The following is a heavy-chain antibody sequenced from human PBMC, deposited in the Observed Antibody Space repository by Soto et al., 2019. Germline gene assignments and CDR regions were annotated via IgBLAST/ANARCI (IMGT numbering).Heavy chain of an antibody. CDR2: ISAYNGNT. D-gene: IGHD4-17*01. J-gene: IGHJ3*02. V-gene: IGHV1-18*01. CDR3: ARDVMDYGDFDAFDI. CDR1: GYTFTSYG. Sequence: ASVKVSCKASGYTFTSYGISWVRQAPGQGLEWMGWISAYNGNTNYAQKLQGRVTMTTDTSTSTAYMELRSLRSDDTAVYYCARDVMDYGDFDAFDIAGQGTMVTVSS.